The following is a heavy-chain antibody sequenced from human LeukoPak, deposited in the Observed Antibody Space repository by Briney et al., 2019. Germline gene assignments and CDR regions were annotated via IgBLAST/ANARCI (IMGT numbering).Heavy chain of an antibody. CDR3: ARVPLEDCSSTSCYTPQIDP. CDR1: GYTFTSYG. Sequence: ASVKVSCKASGYTFTSYGISWVRQAPGQGLEWMGWISAYNGNTNYAQKLQGRATMTTDTSTSTAYMELRSLRSDDTAVYYCARVPLEDCSSTSCYTPQIDPWGQGTLVTVSS. CDR2: ISAYNGNT. V-gene: IGHV1-18*01. J-gene: IGHJ5*02. D-gene: IGHD2-2*02.